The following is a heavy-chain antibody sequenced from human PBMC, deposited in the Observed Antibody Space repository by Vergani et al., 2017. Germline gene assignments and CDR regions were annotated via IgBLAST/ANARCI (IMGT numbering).Heavy chain of an antibody. J-gene: IGHJ3*02. Sequence: QVQLVQSGAEVKKPGASVKVSCKASGYTFTSYGISWVRQAPGQGLEWMGWISAYNGNTNYAQKLQGRVTMTTDTSTSTAYMELRSLRSDDTAVYYCARVVGRDIVVVPAAIRFGAFDIWGQGTMVTVSS. CDR2: ISAYNGNT. CDR1: GYTFTSYG. D-gene: IGHD2-2*02. V-gene: IGHV1-18*01. CDR3: ARVVGRDIVVVPAAIRFGAFDI.